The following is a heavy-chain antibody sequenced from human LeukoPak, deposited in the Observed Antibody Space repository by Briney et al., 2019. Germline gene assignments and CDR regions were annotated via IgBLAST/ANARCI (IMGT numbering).Heavy chain of an antibody. Sequence: PSQTLSLTCTVSGDSISSGDYYWSWIRQPAGKGLEWIGRISSSGSTNYNPSLKSRVTISVDTSKNQFSLKLRSVTAADTAVYYCARISSSNWYNERGAFDVWGQGTMVTVSS. CDR3: ARISSSNWYNERGAFDV. V-gene: IGHV4-61*02. CDR2: ISSSGST. D-gene: IGHD6-13*01. CDR1: GDSISSGDYY. J-gene: IGHJ3*01.